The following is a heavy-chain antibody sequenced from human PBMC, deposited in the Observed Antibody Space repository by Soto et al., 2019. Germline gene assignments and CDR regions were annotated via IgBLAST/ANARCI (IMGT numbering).Heavy chain of an antibody. CDR2: INPNSGDT. CDR1: VSTFTCYY. J-gene: IGHJ6*02. CDR3: AKGGAIVAAGTRVYLYNAMDV. D-gene: IGHD1-26*01. V-gene: IGHV1-2*02. Sequence: SVKVSCKASVSTFTCYYVHWVRQAPGQGLEWMGWINPNSGDTYLAQRFQGRVTMNRDTSIGTSYMELRGLTSDDTAEYYCAKGGAIVAAGTRVYLYNAMDVWGQGTTVTVSS.